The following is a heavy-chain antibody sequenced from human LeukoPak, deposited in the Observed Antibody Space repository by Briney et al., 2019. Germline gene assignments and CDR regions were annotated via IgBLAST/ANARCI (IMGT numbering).Heavy chain of an antibody. CDR2: IRYDGSNK. CDR1: GFTFSSYG. J-gene: IGHJ4*02. Sequence: GGSLRLSCAASGFTFSSYGMHWVRQAPGKGLEWVAFIRYDGSNKYYADSVKGRFTISRDNSKNTLYLQMNSLRAEDTAVYYCATIYCSGGSCYWYYFDYWGQGTLVTVSS. D-gene: IGHD2-15*01. CDR3: ATIYCSGGSCYWYYFDY. V-gene: IGHV3-30*02.